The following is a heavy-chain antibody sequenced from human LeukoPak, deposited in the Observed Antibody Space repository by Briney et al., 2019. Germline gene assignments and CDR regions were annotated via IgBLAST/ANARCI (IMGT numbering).Heavy chain of an antibody. D-gene: IGHD5-12*01. Sequence: ASVKVSCKASGGTFSSYAISWVRQAPGQGLEWMGRIIPIFGTANYAQKFQGRVTITTDESTSTAYMELSSLRSEDTAVYYCARNDIVATAFDYWGHGTLVTVSS. CDR2: IIPIFGTA. CDR3: ARNDIVATAFDY. J-gene: IGHJ4*01. V-gene: IGHV1-69*05. CDR1: GGTFSSYA.